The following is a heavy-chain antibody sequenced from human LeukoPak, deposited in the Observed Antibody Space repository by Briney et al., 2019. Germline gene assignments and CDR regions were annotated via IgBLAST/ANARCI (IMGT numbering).Heavy chain of an antibody. J-gene: IGHJ4*02. Sequence: GGSLRLSCAASGFTFSSYAMSWVRPAPGKGLEWVSAISGSGGSTYYADSVKGRLTISRDNSKNTLYLQMHSLRAEDTAVYYCTTGGPYGDYVLDYRGQGTMVTVSS. V-gene: IGHV3-23*01. D-gene: IGHD4-17*01. CDR1: GFTFSSYA. CDR3: TTGGPYGDYVLDY. CDR2: ISGSGGST.